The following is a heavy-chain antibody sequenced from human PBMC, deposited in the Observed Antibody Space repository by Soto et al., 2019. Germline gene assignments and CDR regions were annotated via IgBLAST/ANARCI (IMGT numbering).Heavy chain of an antibody. CDR1: GFTFSSYA. Sequence: GGSLRLSCAASGFTFSSYAMHWVRQAPGKGLEWVAVISYDGSNEYYADSVKGRFTISRDNSKNTLYLQMNSLRAEDTAVYYCLTINSYGPPGSGYYYGMDVWGQGTTVTVSS. V-gene: IGHV3-30*14. D-gene: IGHD5-18*01. J-gene: IGHJ6*02. CDR3: LTINSYGPPGSGYYYGMDV. CDR2: ISYDGSNE.